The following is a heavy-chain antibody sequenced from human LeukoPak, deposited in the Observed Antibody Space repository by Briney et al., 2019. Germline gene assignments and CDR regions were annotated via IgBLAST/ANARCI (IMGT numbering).Heavy chain of an antibody. CDR2: INPNSSGT. CDR1: GYTFTGYY. CDR3: AILSSSLTPDDY. V-gene: IGHV1-2*02. J-gene: IGHJ4*02. Sequence: ASVKVSCKASGYTFTGYYMHWVRQAPGQGLEWMGWINPNSSGTNYAQKFQGRVTMTRDTSISTAYMELSRLRSDDTAVYYCAILSSSLTPDDYWGQGTLVTVSS. D-gene: IGHD6-13*01.